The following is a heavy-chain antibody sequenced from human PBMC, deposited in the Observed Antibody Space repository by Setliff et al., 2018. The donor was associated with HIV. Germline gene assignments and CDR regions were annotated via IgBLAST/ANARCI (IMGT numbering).Heavy chain of an antibody. D-gene: IGHD3-16*01. CDR1: GGSISSGSYY. Sequence: SETLSLTCTVSGGSISSGSYYWSWIRQPAGKGLEWIGHIYTSGSNNYNPSLKSRVTISEDTSKHQFSLKLTSVTAADTAVYYCARSPRLRGGHNWFDPWGQGTLVTVSS. CDR3: ARSPRLRGGHNWFDP. CDR2: IYTSGSN. V-gene: IGHV4-61*09. J-gene: IGHJ5*02.